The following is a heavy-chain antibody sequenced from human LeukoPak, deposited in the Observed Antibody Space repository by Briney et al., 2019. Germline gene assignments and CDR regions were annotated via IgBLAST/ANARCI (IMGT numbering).Heavy chain of an antibody. J-gene: IGHJ5*02. CDR1: GFTVSSNY. Sequence: GGSLRLSCAASGFTVSSNYMSWVRQAPGKGLEWVSVIYSGGSTYYADSVKGRFTISRDNSKNTLYLQMNSLRAEDTAFYYLPRDAAGGNWFDPWGQGTLVTVSS. CDR3: PRDAAGGNWFDP. CDR2: IYSGGST. V-gene: IGHV3-66*01. D-gene: IGHD1-26*01.